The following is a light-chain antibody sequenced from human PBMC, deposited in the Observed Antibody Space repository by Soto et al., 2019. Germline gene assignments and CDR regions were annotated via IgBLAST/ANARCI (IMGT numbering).Light chain of an antibody. CDR3: QHRYSTPLT. J-gene: IGKJ3*01. V-gene: IGKV1-39*01. CDR1: QSIANY. CDR2: DAS. Sequence: DIQMTQSPSSLSASVGDRVTITCRASQSIANYLNWYQQKPGEAPKLLIYDASSLQTGVPSRFSGSGSGTDFTLTVSSLQPEDSATYYCQHRYSTPLTFGPGTKVDIK.